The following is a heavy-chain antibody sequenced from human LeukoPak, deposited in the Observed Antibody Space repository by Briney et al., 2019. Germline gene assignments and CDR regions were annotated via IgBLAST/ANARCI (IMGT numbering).Heavy chain of an antibody. D-gene: IGHD6-13*01. V-gene: IGHV4-39*07. Sequence: SETLSLTCSVSGGSISSSSYYWGWIRQPPGKGLEWIGSIYYSGSTYYNPSLKSRVTISVDTSKNQFSLKLNSVTAADTAVYYCARDHGIAAAANTWGQGTLVTVSS. J-gene: IGHJ5*02. CDR2: IYYSGST. CDR1: GGSISSSSYY. CDR3: ARDHGIAAAANT.